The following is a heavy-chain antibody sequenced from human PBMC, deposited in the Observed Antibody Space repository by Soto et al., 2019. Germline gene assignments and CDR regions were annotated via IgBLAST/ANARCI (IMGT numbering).Heavy chain of an antibody. CDR1: GCSVSSDSHS. D-gene: IGHD3-3*01. Sequence: TLSLAWTAAGCSVSSDSHSWSSICQPPGKGLEWIGNIYYSGSTKYNPSLKSRVTISVDRSRNHFSLNLRSVTTADTALYYCARETSYDFWSGYVGFDPWGQGTLVTVSS. CDR2: IYYSGST. J-gene: IGHJ5*02. CDR3: ARETSYDFWSGYVGFDP. V-gene: IGHV4-61*03.